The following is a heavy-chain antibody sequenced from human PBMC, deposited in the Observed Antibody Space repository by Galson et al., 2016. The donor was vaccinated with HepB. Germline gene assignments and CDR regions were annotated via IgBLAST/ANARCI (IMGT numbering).Heavy chain of an antibody. Sequence: ETLSLTCGVYGRSFNAYYWSWIRQPPGKGLAWIGEINYTGSTKYNPSLKSRVNISVDTSKNQFSLKLSSMTAADTDVYYCAGVVGAATNWFDPWGQGTLVTVSS. CDR2: INYTGST. CDR3: AGVVGAATNWFDP. V-gene: IGHV4-34*01. D-gene: IGHD2-15*01. J-gene: IGHJ5*02. CDR1: GRSFNAYY.